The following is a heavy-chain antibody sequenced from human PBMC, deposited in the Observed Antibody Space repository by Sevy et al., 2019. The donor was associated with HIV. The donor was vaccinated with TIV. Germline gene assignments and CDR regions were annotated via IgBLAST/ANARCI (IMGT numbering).Heavy chain of an antibody. V-gene: IGHV3-23*01. CDR3: AREGCTRPHDY. D-gene: IGHD2-8*01. Sequence: GGSLRLSCAASGFAFYDYSMSWIRQAPGKGLEWVATLSFGCGKINYPDSVKGRFTISRDNSKNSFYLQMENLRVEDTALYYCAREGCTRPHDYWGQGTRVTVSS. CDR1: GFAFYDYS. J-gene: IGHJ4*02. CDR2: LSFGCGKI.